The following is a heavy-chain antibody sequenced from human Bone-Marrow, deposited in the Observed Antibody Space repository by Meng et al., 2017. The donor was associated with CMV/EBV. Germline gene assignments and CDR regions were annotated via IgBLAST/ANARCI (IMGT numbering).Heavy chain of an antibody. V-gene: IGHV2-5*01. D-gene: IGHD2-2*02. CDR3: ARLQDLGYCSSTSCYTVLDY. CDR2: IYWNDDK. Sequence: TSGVGVGWIRQPPGKALEWLALIYWNDDKRYSPSLKSRLTITKDTSKNQVVLTMTNMDPVDTATYYCARLQDLGYCSSTSCYTVLDYWGQGTLVTVSS. J-gene: IGHJ4*02. CDR1: TSGVG.